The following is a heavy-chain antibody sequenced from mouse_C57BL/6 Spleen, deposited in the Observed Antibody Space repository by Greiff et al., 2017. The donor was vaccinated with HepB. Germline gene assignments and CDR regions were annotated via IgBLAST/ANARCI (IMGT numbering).Heavy chain of an antibody. CDR3: AKTSMDY. CDR2: ISSGSSTI. Sequence: EVNVVESGGGLVKPGGSLKLSCAASGFTFSDYGMHWVRQAPEKGLEWVAYISSGSSTIYYADTVKGRFTISRDNATNTLFLQMTSLRSEDTAMYYCAKTSMDYWGQGTSVTVSS. V-gene: IGHV5-17*01. J-gene: IGHJ4*01. CDR1: GFTFSDYG.